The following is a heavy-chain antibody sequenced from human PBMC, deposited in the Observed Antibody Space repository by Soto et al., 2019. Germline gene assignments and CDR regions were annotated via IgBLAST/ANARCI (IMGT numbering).Heavy chain of an antibody. Sequence: GGSLRLSCAASGFTFSRYAMSWVRQAPGKGLEWVSTFSGPGGGTYYADSVKGRFTISRDNSKNTLYLQMNSLRVEDTAVYYCAKDHTRYGDYAVSDYWGQGTLVTVSS. V-gene: IGHV3-23*01. CDR2: FSGPGGGT. CDR3: AKDHTRYGDYAVSDY. J-gene: IGHJ4*02. D-gene: IGHD4-17*01. CDR1: GFTFSRYA.